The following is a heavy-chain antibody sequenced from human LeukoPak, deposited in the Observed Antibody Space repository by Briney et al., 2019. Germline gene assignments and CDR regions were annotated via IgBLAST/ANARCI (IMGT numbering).Heavy chain of an antibody. CDR2: IWYDGSNK. Sequence: GGSLRLSCAASGFTFSNYGMHWVRQAPGKGLEWVAVIWYDGSNKYYADSVKGRFTISRDNSKNTLFLQMNSLRAEDTAVYYCAGDGGSTSLVFDYWGQGTLVTVSS. CDR1: GFTFSNYG. J-gene: IGHJ4*02. D-gene: IGHD2-2*01. CDR3: AGDGGSTSLVFDY. V-gene: IGHV3-33*01.